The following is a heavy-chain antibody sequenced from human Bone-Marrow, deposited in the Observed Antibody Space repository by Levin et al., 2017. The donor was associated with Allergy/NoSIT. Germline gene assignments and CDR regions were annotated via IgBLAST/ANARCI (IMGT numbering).Heavy chain of an antibody. Sequence: PGGSLRLSCKGSGYRFTTYWIGWVRQMPGKGLEWMGIIYSSDSDSRYSPSFQGQVTMSVDRSISTAYLQWNNLKASDTAMYYCARTLGSYLDNAFDLWGQGTMVTVSS. CDR3: ARTLGSYLDNAFDL. D-gene: IGHD3-16*02. CDR1: GYRFTTYW. CDR2: IYSSDSDS. V-gene: IGHV5-51*01. J-gene: IGHJ3*01.